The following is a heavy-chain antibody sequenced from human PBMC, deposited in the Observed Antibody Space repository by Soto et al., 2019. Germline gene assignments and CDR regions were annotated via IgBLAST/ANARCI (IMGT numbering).Heavy chain of an antibody. J-gene: IGHJ5*02. Sequence: ASVKVSCKASGGTFSSYAISWVRQAPGQGLEWMGGIIPIFGTANYAQKFQGRVTITADESISTAYMELSSLRSEDTAVYYCARERAAAGSNWFDPWGQGTLVTVSS. CDR2: IIPIFGTA. CDR1: GGTFSSYA. CDR3: ARERAAAGSNWFDP. V-gene: IGHV1-69*13. D-gene: IGHD6-13*01.